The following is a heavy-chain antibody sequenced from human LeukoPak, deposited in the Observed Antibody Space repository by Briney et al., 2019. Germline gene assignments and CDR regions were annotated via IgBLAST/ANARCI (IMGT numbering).Heavy chain of an antibody. Sequence: SVKVSCKASGGTLNNYAFTWVRQAPGQGLEWMGRIIPALDITNYAQKFQGRVTITADTSTSTGYMDLSSLRSDDTAVYYCVSGTGSYYHQGYWGQGTLVTVSS. V-gene: IGHV1-69*04. CDR2: IIPALDIT. J-gene: IGHJ4*02. CDR1: GGTLNNYA. CDR3: VSGTGSYYHQGY. D-gene: IGHD1-26*01.